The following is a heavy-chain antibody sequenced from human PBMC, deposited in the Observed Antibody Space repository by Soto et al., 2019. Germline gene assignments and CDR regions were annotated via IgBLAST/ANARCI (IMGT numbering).Heavy chain of an antibody. V-gene: IGHV3-23*01. Sequence: GGSLRLSCAASGFVFSSYAMSWVRQAPGKGLEWVSAISGSGTTAYYADSVKGRFIFSRDNPKNTMYLQMNSLRAEDTAVYFCAKTTDGWFSAFEIWGQGTVVTVAS. CDR2: ISGSGTTA. CDR1: GFVFSSYA. J-gene: IGHJ3*02. CDR3: AKTTDGWFSAFEI. D-gene: IGHD6-19*01.